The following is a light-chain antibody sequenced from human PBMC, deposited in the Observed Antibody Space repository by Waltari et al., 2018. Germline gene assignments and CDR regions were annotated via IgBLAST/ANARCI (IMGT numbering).Light chain of an antibody. J-gene: IGLJ2*01. CDR2: EGS. V-gene: IGLV2-23*01. CDR3: ISYAGSDNLI. Sequence: QSALTQPASVSGSPGQSITISCTGTSSDVGSYNLVSWYQQHPGKAPKLRIYEGSKRPSGVSNRFSGSKSGNTASLTISGLQAEDEADYYCISYAGSDNLIFGGGTKLTVL. CDR1: SSDVGSYNL.